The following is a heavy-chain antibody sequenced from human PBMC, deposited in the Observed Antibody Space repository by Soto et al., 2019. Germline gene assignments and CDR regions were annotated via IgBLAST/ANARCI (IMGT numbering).Heavy chain of an antibody. D-gene: IGHD3-9*01. Sequence: EVQLVESGGGLVKPGGSLRLSCAASGFTFSSYSMNWVRQAPGKGLEWVSSISSSSSYIYYADSVKGRFTISRDNAKNSLYLQMNSLRAEDTAVYYCARDNDIYDILTCYHPALAALDYWGQGTLVTVSS. J-gene: IGHJ4*02. CDR2: ISSSSSYI. CDR1: GFTFSSYS. V-gene: IGHV3-21*01. CDR3: ARDNDIYDILTCYHPALAALDY.